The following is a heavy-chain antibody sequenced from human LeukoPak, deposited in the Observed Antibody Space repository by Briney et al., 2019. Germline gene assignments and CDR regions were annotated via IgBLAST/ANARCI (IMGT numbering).Heavy chain of an antibody. V-gene: IGHV3-7*01. CDR2: IKQDGSEK. J-gene: IGHJ5*02. D-gene: IGHD5-18*01. CDR3: ARGASGIQLWFFDP. Sequence: GGSLRLSCAASGFTFSSYWMSWVRQAPGKGLEGVANIKQDGSEKYYVDSVKGGFTISRDNAKNSLFLQMNSLRAEDTAVYYCARGASGIQLWFFDPWGQGTLVSVSS. CDR1: GFTFSSYW.